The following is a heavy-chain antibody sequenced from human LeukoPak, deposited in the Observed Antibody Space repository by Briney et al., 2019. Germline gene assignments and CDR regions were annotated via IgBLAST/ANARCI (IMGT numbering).Heavy chain of an antibody. CDR2: IIPILDTP. V-gene: IGHV1-69*04. D-gene: IGHD1-26*01. J-gene: IGHJ4*02. CDR1: GGTFSSHG. CDR3: ASGSGTYYHQGY. Sequence: VASVKVSCKASGGTFSSHGFTWVRQAPGQGLEWMGRIIPILDTPNYAQKFQGRLTITADKSTSTAYMELSNLSSEDTAVYYCASGSGTYYHQGYWGQGTLVTVSS.